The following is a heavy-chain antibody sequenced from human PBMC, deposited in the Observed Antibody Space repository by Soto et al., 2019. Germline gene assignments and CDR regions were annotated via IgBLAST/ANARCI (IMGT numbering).Heavy chain of an antibody. D-gene: IGHD2-15*01. CDR3: AKVIKVVTMDY. Sequence: GGSLRLSCAASGFTFSNYAMNWVRQAPGKGLEGVSVISGSGGSAYYADSVQGRFTISRDNSKNTLYLQMNSLRAEDTAVYYCAKVIKVVTMDYWGQGTLVTVSS. CDR2: ISGSGGSA. V-gene: IGHV3-23*01. CDR1: GFTFSNYA. J-gene: IGHJ4*02.